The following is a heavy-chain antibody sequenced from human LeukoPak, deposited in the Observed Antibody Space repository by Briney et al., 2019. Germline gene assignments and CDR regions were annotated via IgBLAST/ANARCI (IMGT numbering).Heavy chain of an antibody. Sequence: GGSQRLSCAASGFTFSDYDMHWVRQASGKGLEWVSAIGTAGDTYYTGSVKGRFTISRENAKNSLYLQMNSLRAGDTAVYYCARVAKERVGGVYYFDYWGQGTLVTVSS. V-gene: IGHV3-13*01. CDR3: ARVAKERVGGVYYFDY. CDR1: GFTFSDYD. D-gene: IGHD1-1*01. J-gene: IGHJ4*02. CDR2: IGTAGDT.